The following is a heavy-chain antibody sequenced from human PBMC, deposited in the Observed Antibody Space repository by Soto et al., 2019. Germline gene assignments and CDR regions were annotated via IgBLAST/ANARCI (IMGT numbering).Heavy chain of an antibody. CDR3: AGGSY. Sequence: EMQLVESGGGLVQPGGSLRLSCAASGFNFRIHWRNWVRQAPGKGREWVANLNQDGSEKYYVDSVKGRFTISRDNAKNTLSLQMNSLSAEDTAVYYCAGGSYWGQGTLVTVSS. J-gene: IGHJ4*02. V-gene: IGHV3-7*01. CDR1: GFNFRIHW. CDR2: LNQDGSEK.